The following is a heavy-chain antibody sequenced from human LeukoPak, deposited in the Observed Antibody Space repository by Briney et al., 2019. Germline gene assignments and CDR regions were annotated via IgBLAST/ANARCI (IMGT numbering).Heavy chain of an antibody. CDR1: GGTFSSYA. D-gene: IGHD3-3*01. CDR3: ATARSVDYYYYYMDV. V-gene: IGHV1-69*13. CDR2: IIPIFGTA. J-gene: IGHJ6*03. Sequence: ASVKVSCKASGGTFSSYAISWVRQAPGQGLEWMGGIIPIFGTANYAQKFQGRVTITADESTSTAYMELSSLRSEDTAVYYCATARSVDYYYYYMDVWGKGTTVTVSS.